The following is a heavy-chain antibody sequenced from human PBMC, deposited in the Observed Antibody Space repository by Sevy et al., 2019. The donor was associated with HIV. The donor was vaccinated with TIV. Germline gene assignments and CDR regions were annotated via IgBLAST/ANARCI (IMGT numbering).Heavy chain of an antibody. J-gene: IGHJ4*02. CDR2: IKQDGSEK. D-gene: IGHD3-3*01. V-gene: IGHV3-7*01. CDR3: ARDDSDFWSGYYQIDY. CDR1: GFTFSSYW. Sequence: GGSLRLSCAASGFTFSSYWMSWVRQAPGKGLEWEANIKQDGSEKYYVDSVKRRFTISRDNAKNSLYLQMNSLRAEDTAVYYCARDDSDFWSGYYQIDYWGQGTLVTVSS.